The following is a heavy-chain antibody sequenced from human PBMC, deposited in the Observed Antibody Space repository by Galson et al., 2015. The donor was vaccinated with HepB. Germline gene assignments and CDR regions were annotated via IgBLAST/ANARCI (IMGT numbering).Heavy chain of an antibody. D-gene: IGHD6-6*01. V-gene: IGHV1-8*01. CDR2: MNPNSGNT. J-gene: IGHJ6*03. Sequence: SVKVSCKASGYTFTSYDINWVRQATGQGLEWMGWMNPNSGNTGYAQKFQGRVTMTRNTSISTAYMELSSLRSEDTAVYYCARTIAARPIGYYYYYYYMDVWGKGTTVTVSS. CDR1: GYTFTSYD. CDR3: ARTIAARPIGYYYYYYYMDV.